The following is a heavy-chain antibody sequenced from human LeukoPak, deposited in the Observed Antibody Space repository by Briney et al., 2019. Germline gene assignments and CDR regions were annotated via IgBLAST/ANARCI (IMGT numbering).Heavy chain of an antibody. J-gene: IGHJ4*02. CDR3: ARIQYSSSSHPFDY. CDR2: ISSSSSYI. V-gene: IGHV3-21*01. CDR1: GFTFSSYR. Sequence: GGSLRLSCAASGFTFSSYRMNWVRQAPGKGLEWVSSISSSSSYIYYADSVKGRFTISRDNAKNSLYLQMNSLRAEDTAVYYCARIQYSSSSHPFDYWGQGTLVTVSS. D-gene: IGHD6-6*01.